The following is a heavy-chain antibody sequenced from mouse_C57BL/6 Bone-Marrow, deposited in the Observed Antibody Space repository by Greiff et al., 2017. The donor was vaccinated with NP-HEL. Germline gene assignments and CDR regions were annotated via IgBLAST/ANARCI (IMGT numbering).Heavy chain of an antibody. CDR2: FYPGSGSI. J-gene: IGHJ4*01. CDR3: ARHGMGYYAMDY. CDR1: GYTFTEYT. Sequence: VKLMESGAELVKPGASVKLSCKASGYTFTEYTIHWVKQRSGQGLEWIGWFYPGSGSIKYNEKFKDKATLTADKSYSTGYMELSRLTSEDSAVYFCARHGMGYYAMDYWGQGTSVTVSS. V-gene: IGHV1-62-2*01.